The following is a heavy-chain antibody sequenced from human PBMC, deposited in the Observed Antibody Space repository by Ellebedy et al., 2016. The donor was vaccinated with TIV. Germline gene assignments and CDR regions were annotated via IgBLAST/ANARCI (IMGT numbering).Heavy chain of an antibody. Sequence: GESLKISXAASGFTFSSYAMHWVRQAPGKGLEWVAVISYDGSNKYYADSVKGRFTISRDNSKNTLYLQMNSLRAEDTAVYYCARLEWELLGYYFDYWGQGTLVTVSS. CDR1: GFTFSSYA. CDR2: ISYDGSNK. CDR3: ARLEWELLGYYFDY. V-gene: IGHV3-30*04. D-gene: IGHD1-26*01. J-gene: IGHJ4*02.